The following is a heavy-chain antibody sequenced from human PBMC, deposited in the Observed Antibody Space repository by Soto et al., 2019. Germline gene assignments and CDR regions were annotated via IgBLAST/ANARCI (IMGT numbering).Heavy chain of an antibody. V-gene: IGHV3-23*01. CDR3: AREIGSGWYGTYYFDY. J-gene: IGHJ4*02. CDR2: ISGSGGST. D-gene: IGHD6-19*01. CDR1: GFTFSSYA. Sequence: PGGSLRLSCAASGFTFSSYAMSWVRQAPGKGLEWVSAISGSGGSTYYADSVKGRFTISRDSAKNSLYLQMNSLRAEDTAVYYCAREIGSGWYGTYYFDYWGQGTLVTVSS.